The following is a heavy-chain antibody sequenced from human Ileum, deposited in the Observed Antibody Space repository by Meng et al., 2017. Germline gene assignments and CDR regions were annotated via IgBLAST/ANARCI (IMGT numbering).Heavy chain of an antibody. CDR2: INTDGSDT. CDR3: ARDKPHNWFDP. V-gene: IGHV3-74*01. J-gene: IGHJ5*02. Sequence: EEQVVGSGGGLVPPGGSLRLSWSASGFTFSSYWMHWVRQAPGKGLVWVARINTDGSDTRYADSVKGRFTISRDNAQNMVYLQMNSLRAEDTAVYYCARDKPHNWFDPWGQGTRVTGSS. CDR1: GFTFSSYW.